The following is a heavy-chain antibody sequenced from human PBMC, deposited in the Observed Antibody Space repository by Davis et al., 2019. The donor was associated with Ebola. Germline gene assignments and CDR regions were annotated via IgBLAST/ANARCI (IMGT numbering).Heavy chain of an antibody. V-gene: IGHV3-15*01. CDR3: TTAEWSHYMDV. J-gene: IGHJ6*03. Sequence: GESLKISCAASGFTFSNAWMSWVRQAPGKGLEWVGRIKSKTDGGTTDYAAPVKGRFTISRDDSKNTLYLQMNSLKTEDTAVYYCTTAEWSHYMDVWGKGTTVTVSS. D-gene: IGHD3-3*01. CDR1: GFTFSNAW. CDR2: IKSKTDGGTT.